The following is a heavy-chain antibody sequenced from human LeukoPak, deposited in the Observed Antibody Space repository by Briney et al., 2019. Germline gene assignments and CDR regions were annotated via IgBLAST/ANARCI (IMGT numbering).Heavy chain of an antibody. CDR2: ISSSSSTI. CDR1: GFTFSSYS. V-gene: IGHV3-48*01. D-gene: IGHD2-21*01. CDR3: ARASGCGGDCYAFDY. Sequence: GGSLRLSCAASGFTFSSYSMNWVRQAPGKGLEWVSYISSSSSTIYYADSVKSRFTISRDNAKNSLYLQMNSLRAEDTAVYYCARASGCGGDCYAFDYWGQGTLVTVSS. J-gene: IGHJ4*02.